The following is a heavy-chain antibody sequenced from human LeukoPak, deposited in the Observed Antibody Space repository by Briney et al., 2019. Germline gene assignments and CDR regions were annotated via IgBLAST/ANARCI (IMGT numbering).Heavy chain of an antibody. CDR2: IYPGDSDT. CDR3: ARPLDYYDSSGYYGAFDI. V-gene: IGHV5-51*03. Sequence: GESLKISCKGSGYSFTSYWIGWVRQMPGKGLEWMGIIYPGDSDTRYSPSFQGQVTISADKSISTAYLQWSSLKASDTAMYYCARPLDYYDSSGYYGAFDIWGRGTMVTVSS. CDR1: GYSFTSYW. D-gene: IGHD3-22*01. J-gene: IGHJ3*02.